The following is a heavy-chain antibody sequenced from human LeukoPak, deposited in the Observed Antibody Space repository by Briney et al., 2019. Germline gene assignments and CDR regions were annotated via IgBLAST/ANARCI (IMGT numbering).Heavy chain of an antibody. J-gene: IGHJ4*02. D-gene: IGHD3-16*02. CDR3: AREPRYERHFDY. V-gene: IGHV4-39*07. Sequence: SETLSLTCTVSGGSISSSSYYWGWIRQPPGKGLEWIGSIYYSGSTYYNPSLKSRVTISVDTSKNQFSLKLSSVTAADTAVYYCAREPRYERHFDYWGQGTLVTVSS. CDR2: IYYSGST. CDR1: GGSISSSSYY.